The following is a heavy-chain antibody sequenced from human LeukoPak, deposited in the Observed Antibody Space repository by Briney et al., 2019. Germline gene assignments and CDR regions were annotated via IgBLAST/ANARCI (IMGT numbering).Heavy chain of an antibody. J-gene: IGHJ6*03. CDR2: IYYSGST. D-gene: IGHD2-15*01. CDR3: ARGSTWWELSYYYYYYYMDV. V-gene: IGHV4-30-4*08. Sequence: SQTLSLTCTVSGGSISSGDYYWSWIRQPPGKGLEWIGYIYYSGSTYYNPSLKSRVTISVDTSKNQFSLKLSSVTAADTAVYYCARGSTWWELSYYYYYYYMDVWGKGTTVTVSS. CDR1: GGSISSGDYY.